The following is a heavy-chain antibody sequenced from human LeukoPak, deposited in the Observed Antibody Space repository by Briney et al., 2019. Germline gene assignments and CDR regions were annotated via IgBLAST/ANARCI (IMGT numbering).Heavy chain of an antibody. CDR1: GYTFTGYY. D-gene: IGHD1-26*01. J-gene: IGHJ5*02. CDR3: ARDRSGSYEYWFDP. CDR2: INPNSGGT. Sequence: GASVKVSCKASGYTFTGYYMHWVRQAPGQGLEWMGWINPNSGGTNYAQKFQGRVTMTRDTSISTAYMELSRLRSDDTAEYYCARDRSGSYEYWFDPWDQGTLVTVSS. V-gene: IGHV1-2*02.